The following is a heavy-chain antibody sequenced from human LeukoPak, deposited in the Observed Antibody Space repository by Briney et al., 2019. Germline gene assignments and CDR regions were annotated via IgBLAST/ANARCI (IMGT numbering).Heavy chain of an antibody. CDR2: IFDSGNT. Sequence: SETLSPTCTVSGGSISSYSWSWIRQPPGKGLEWIGYIFDSGNTNYSPSLRSRVTISVDTSKNRFSLRLSSVTAADTAVYYCARFAYCSGGTCVYAFDIWGQGTMVTVSS. CDR3: ARFAYCSGGTCVYAFDI. CDR1: GGSISSYS. D-gene: IGHD2-15*01. J-gene: IGHJ3*02. V-gene: IGHV4-59*01.